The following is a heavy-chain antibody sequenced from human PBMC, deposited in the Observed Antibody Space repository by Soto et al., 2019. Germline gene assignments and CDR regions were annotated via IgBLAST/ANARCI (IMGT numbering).Heavy chain of an antibody. D-gene: IGHD3-16*01. CDR3: ARRWGYDAFDI. Sequence: GGSLRLSCAASGFTFSSYGMHWVRQAPGKGLEWVAVIWYDGSNKYYADSVKGRFTISRDNSKNTLYLQMNSLRAEDTAVYYCARRWGYDAFDIWGQGKMVTVSS. V-gene: IGHV3-33*01. CDR1: GFTFSSYG. CDR2: IWYDGSNK. J-gene: IGHJ3*02.